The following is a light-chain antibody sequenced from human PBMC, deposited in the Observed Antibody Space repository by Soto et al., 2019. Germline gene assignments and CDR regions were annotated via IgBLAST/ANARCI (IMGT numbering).Light chain of an antibody. J-gene: IGKJ2*01. CDR3: QQSNNWPYT. CDR2: GAS. CDR1: QSVRHN. V-gene: IGKV3-15*01. Sequence: EIVMTQSPATVSVSPGERATLSCRASQSVRHNLAWYQQKPGQAPRLLIYGASTRATDIPARFSGSGSGTEFTLTISSLQSEDFAVYYCQQSNNWPYTFGQGTKVDIK.